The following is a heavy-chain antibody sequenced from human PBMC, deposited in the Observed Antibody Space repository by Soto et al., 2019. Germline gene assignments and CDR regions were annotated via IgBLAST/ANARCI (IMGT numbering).Heavy chain of an antibody. CDR3: ARDRGFEVVPPETKNWFDP. J-gene: IGHJ5*02. D-gene: IGHD2-2*01. CDR2: ISAYNGNT. CDR1: GYTFTSYG. V-gene: IGHV1-18*01. Sequence: ASVKVYCKASGYTFTSYGISWVRQAPGQGLEWMGWISAYNGNTNYAQKLQGRVTMTTDTSTSTAYMELRSLRSDDTAVYYCARDRGFEVVPPETKNWFDPWGQGTLVTVSS.